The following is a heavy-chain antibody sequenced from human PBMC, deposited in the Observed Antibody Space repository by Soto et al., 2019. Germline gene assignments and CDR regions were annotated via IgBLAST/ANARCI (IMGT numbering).Heavy chain of an antibody. Sequence: PGESLRLACGASAFTFSNYYMGWVRQAPGKGLGWVSYISSSSSYTNYADSVKGRFNISRDNAKNSLYLQMNSLRAEDTAVYYCARGYSGYDIDYWGQGTLVTVSS. CDR1: AFTFSNYY. CDR2: ISSSSSYT. D-gene: IGHD5-12*01. J-gene: IGHJ4*02. V-gene: IGHV3-11*06. CDR3: ARGYSGYDIDY.